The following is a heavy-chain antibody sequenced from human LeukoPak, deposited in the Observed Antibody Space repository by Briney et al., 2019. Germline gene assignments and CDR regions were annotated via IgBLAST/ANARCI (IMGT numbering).Heavy chain of an antibody. CDR3: ARRPVYYDSYYGMDV. J-gene: IGHJ6*02. CDR1: GGSMSSYY. D-gene: IGHD3-10*01. CDR2: IYYSGST. V-gene: IGHV4-59*01. Sequence: SKTLSLTCTVSGGSMSSYYWSWIRQPPGKGLEWIGYIYYSGSTNYNPSLKSRVTISVDTSKNQFSLKLSSVTAADTAVYYCARRPVYYDSYYGMDVWGQGTTVTVSS.